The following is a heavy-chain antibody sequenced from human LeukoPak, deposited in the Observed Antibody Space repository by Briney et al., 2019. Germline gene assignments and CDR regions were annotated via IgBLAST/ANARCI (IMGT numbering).Heavy chain of an antibody. CDR3: ARVNDYGGNDDAFDI. CDR2: ISPSGSTL. J-gene: IGHJ3*02. Sequence: GGSLRLSCVASGFTFSSFEMNWVRQGPGKGLERISYISPSGSTLHFADSVKGRFTISRDNAKNSLYLQMNSLRAEDTAPYYCARVNDYGGNDDAFDIWGQGTMVTVSS. CDR1: GFTFSSFE. V-gene: IGHV3-48*03. D-gene: IGHD4-23*01.